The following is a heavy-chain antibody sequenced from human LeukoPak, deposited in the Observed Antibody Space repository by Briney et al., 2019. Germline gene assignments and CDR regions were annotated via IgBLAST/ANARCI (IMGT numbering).Heavy chain of an antibody. CDR3: TRDTGTTGEVKFDP. J-gene: IGHJ5*02. Sequence: SETLSLTCAVYGGSFTTYYWSWIRQPAGKGLEWIGRIYTSGSTTYNPSLKSRVTMSVDTSKSQFSLNLMPVTAADTAVYYCTRDTGTTGEVKFDPWGQGALVTVSS. CDR1: GGSFTTYY. CDR2: IYTSGST. V-gene: IGHV4-4*07. D-gene: IGHD4-17*01.